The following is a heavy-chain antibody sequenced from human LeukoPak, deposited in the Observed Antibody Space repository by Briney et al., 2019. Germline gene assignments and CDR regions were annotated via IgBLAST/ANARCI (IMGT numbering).Heavy chain of an antibody. CDR1: GFTFSSYA. Sequence: GGSLRLSCAASGFTFSSYAMSWVRQAPGKGLEWVSAISGSGGSTYYADSVKGRFTISRDNSKNTLYLQMNSLRAEDTAVYYCAISTRDLNYYDSSGYAEYFQHWGQGTLVTVSS. V-gene: IGHV3-23*01. J-gene: IGHJ1*01. CDR2: ISGSGGST. D-gene: IGHD3-22*01. CDR3: AISTRDLNYYDSSGYAEYFQH.